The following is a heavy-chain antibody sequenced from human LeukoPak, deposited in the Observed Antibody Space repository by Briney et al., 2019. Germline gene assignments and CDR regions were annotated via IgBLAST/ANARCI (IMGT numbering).Heavy chain of an antibody. J-gene: IGHJ4*02. D-gene: IGHD4-23*01. CDR1: GYSISSGYY. V-gene: IGHV4-38-2*01. CDR3: ARLGVDYGGNKYFDY. Sequence: SETLSLTCAVSGYSISSGYYWGWIRQPPGKGLEWIGSIYHSGSTYYNPSLKSRVTISVDTSKNQFSLKLSSVTAADTAVYYCARLGVDYGGNKYFDYWGQGTPVTVSS. CDR2: IYHSGST.